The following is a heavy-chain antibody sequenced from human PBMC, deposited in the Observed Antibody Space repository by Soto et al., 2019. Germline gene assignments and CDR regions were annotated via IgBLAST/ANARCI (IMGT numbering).Heavy chain of an antibody. CDR3: ARDRGIRTIVGANPGGNYYYGMDV. J-gene: IGHJ6*02. CDR1: GFTFSSYG. Sequence: GGSLRLSCAASGFTFSSYGMHWVRQAPGKGLEWVAVIWYDGSNKYYADSVKGRFTISRDNSKNTLYLQMNSLRAEDTAVYYCARDRGIRTIVGANPGGNYYYGMDVWGQGTTVTVSS. D-gene: IGHD1-26*01. CDR2: IWYDGSNK. V-gene: IGHV3-33*01.